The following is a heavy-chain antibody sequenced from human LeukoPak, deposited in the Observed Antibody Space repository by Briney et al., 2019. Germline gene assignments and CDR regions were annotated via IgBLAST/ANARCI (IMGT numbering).Heavy chain of an antibody. D-gene: IGHD3-16*02. V-gene: IGHV1-2*02. Sequence: ASVKVSCKASGYTFTGYYMHWVRQAPGQGLEWMGWINPNSGGTNYAQKFPGRVTMTRDTSISTAYMELSRLRSDDTAVYYCARVEDYDYVWGSYRYPSDAFDIWGQGTMVTVSS. J-gene: IGHJ3*02. CDR2: INPNSGGT. CDR1: GYTFTGYY. CDR3: ARVEDYDYVWGSYRYPSDAFDI.